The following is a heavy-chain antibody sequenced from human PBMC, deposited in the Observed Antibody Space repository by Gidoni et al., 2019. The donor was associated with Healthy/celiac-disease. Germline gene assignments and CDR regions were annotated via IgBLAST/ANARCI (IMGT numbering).Heavy chain of an antibody. V-gene: IGHV4-38-2*01. D-gene: IGHD2-15*01. CDR3: ARGRRGWYFDY. Sequence: QVQLQESGPGLVKPSETLSLTCAVSGYSISSGYYWGWIRQPPGKGLAWIGSIYHSGSTYYNPSLKSRVTISVDTSKNQFSLKLSSVTAADTAVYYCARGRRGWYFDYWGQGTLVTVSS. CDR2: IYHSGST. J-gene: IGHJ4*02. CDR1: GYSISSGYY.